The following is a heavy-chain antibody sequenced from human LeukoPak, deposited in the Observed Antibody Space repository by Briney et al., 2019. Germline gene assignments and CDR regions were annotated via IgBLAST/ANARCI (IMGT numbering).Heavy chain of an antibody. CDR1: GDSISGSSYY. CDR3: ARQRIVVVGDYFDY. Sequence: SETLSLTCTVSGDSISGSSYYWPWVRQPPGKGLEWIGSIYYSGSTYYNPSLKSRVTISVDTSKNQFSLKLSSVTAADTAVYYCARQRIVVVGDYFDYWGQGTLVTVSS. V-gene: IGHV4-39*01. CDR2: IYYSGST. J-gene: IGHJ4*02. D-gene: IGHD2-2*01.